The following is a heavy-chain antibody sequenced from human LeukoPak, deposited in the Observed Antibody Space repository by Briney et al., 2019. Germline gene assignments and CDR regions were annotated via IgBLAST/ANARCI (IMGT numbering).Heavy chain of an antibody. CDR3: APTLPGNYGSGSYTFDY. Sequence: SETLSLTCTVSGGSISSYYWSWIRQPAGKGLEWIGRIYTSGSTNYNPSFKSRVTMSVNTSKNKFSLKLSSVTAADTALYYCAPTLPGNYGSGSYTFDYWGQGTLVTVSS. D-gene: IGHD3-10*01. J-gene: IGHJ4*02. CDR1: GGSISSYY. V-gene: IGHV4-4*07. CDR2: IYTSGST.